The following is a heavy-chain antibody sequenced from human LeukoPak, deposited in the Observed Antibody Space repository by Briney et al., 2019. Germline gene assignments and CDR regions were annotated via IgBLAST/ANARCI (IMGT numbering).Heavy chain of an antibody. CDR3: ARAFSGFGTIDY. Sequence: GESLKISFKGSGYSFTSFWIAWVRQMPGKGLEWMGFIYPGNSDTRYSPSFQGQVTISADKSISTAYLQWSSLKASDTAMYYCARAFSGFGTIDYWGQGTLVTVSS. CDR2: IYPGNSDT. CDR1: GYSFTSFW. V-gene: IGHV5-51*01. D-gene: IGHD5-12*01. J-gene: IGHJ4*02.